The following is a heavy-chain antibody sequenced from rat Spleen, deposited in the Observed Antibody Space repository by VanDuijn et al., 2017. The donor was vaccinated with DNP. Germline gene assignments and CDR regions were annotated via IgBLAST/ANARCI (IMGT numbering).Heavy chain of an antibody. Sequence: QVQLKESGPGLVQPSQTLSLTCTVSGFSLTSYHVHWVRQPPGKGLEWMGVVWSDGDNSYNSALRSRLSISRDTSKSQVFLKMNSVQTEDTAIYFCAGHYTSWGQGVIFSFSS. J-gene: IGHJ2*01. CDR2: VWSDGDN. V-gene: IGHV2-32*01. CDR3: AGHYTS. CDR1: GFSLTSYH. D-gene: IGHD1-2*01.